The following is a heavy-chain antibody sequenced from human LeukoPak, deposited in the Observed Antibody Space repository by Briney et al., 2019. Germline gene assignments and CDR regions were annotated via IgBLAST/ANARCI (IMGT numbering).Heavy chain of an antibody. CDR2: ISAYNGNT. V-gene: IGHV1-18*01. D-gene: IGHD6-13*01. J-gene: IGHJ5*02. Sequence: ASVKVSCKASGYTFTSYGISWVRLAPGQGLEWMGWISAYNGNTNYAQKLQGRVTMTTDTSTSTAYMELRSLRSDDTAVYYCARVKSSSWQIGLFDPWGQGTLVTVSS. CDR1: GYTFTSYG. CDR3: ARVKSSSWQIGLFDP.